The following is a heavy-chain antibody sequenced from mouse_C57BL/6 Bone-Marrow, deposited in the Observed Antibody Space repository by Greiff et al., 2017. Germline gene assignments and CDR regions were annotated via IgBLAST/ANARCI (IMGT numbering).Heavy chain of an antibody. V-gene: IGHV3-6*01. CDR1: GYSITSGYY. CDR2: ISYDGSN. Sequence: VQLKESGPGLVKPSQSLSLTCSVTGYSITSGYYWNWIRQFPGNKLEWMGYISYDGSNNYNPSLKNRISITRDTSKNQFFLKLNSVTTEDTATYYCAREGDDYDGAYWGQGTLVTVSA. CDR3: AREGDDYDGAY. J-gene: IGHJ3*01. D-gene: IGHD2-4*01.